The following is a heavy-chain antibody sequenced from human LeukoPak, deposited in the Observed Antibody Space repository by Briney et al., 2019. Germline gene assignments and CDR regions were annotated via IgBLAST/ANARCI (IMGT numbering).Heavy chain of an antibody. Sequence: RASVKVSRKASGGTFSSYAISWVRQAPGQGLEWMGGIIPIFGTANYAQKFQGRVTITADESTSTAYMELSSLRSEDTAVYYCARDSAVGCSGGSCYRPLDYWGQETLVTVS. V-gene: IGHV1-69*01. J-gene: IGHJ4*02. CDR3: ARDSAVGCSGGSCYRPLDY. CDR2: IIPIFGTA. D-gene: IGHD2-15*01. CDR1: GGTFSSYA.